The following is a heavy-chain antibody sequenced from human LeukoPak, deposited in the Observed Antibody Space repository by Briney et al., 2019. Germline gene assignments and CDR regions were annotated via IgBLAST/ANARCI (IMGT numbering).Heavy chain of an antibody. Sequence: SETLSLTCTVSGGSISSYYWSWIRQPSGKGLEWIGYIYYSGSTNYNPSLKSRVTISVDTSKNQFSLKLSSVTAADTAVYYCAREHNSGSYFDYWGQGTLVTVSS. V-gene: IGHV4-59*01. CDR2: IYYSGST. J-gene: IGHJ4*02. CDR1: GGSISSYY. CDR3: AREHNSGSYFDY. D-gene: IGHD1-26*01.